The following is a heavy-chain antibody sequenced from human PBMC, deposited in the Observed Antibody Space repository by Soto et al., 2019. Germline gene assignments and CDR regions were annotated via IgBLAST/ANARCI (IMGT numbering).Heavy chain of an antibody. CDR2: IDPSDSYT. J-gene: IGHJ4*02. Sequence: GQCLKISCTVSRYSFTSYWISWVRQMPGKGLEWMGRIDPSDSYTNYSPSFPGHVTISPDKSITTAYLQWSSLKASATALHYIAPLRVGFGELLTYWGQGNLVTGS. CDR1: RYSFTSYW. D-gene: IGHD3-10*01. CDR3: APLRVGFGELLTY. V-gene: IGHV5-10-1*01.